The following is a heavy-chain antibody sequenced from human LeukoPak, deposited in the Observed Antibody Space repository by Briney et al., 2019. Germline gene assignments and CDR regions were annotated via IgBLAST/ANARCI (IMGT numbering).Heavy chain of an antibody. Sequence: PGGSLRLSCAASGFTFSSYWMSWVRQAPGKGLEWEANIKQDGSEKYYVDSVKGRFTISRDNAKNSLYLQMNSLRAEDTAVYYCASPKYGNYYYYGMDVWGQGTTVTVSS. V-gene: IGHV3-7*01. CDR1: GFTFSSYW. CDR2: IKQDGSEK. J-gene: IGHJ6*02. CDR3: ASPKYGNYYYYGMDV. D-gene: IGHD1-26*01.